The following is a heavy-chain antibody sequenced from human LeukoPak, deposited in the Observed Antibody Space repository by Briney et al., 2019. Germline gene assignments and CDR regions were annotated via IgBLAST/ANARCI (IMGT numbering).Heavy chain of an antibody. CDR2: IYTSDST. CDR3: ARGLWFGDENPPYFDY. V-gene: IGHV4-61*02. D-gene: IGHD3-10*01. Sequence: TSQTLSLTCSVSGGSISSSNYYWSWIRQPAGKGLERIGRIYTSDSTNNNPSLKSRATISVDTSRNQFSLKLSSVTAADTAVYYCARGLWFGDENPPYFDYWGQGILVTVSS. CDR1: GGSISSSNYY. J-gene: IGHJ4*02.